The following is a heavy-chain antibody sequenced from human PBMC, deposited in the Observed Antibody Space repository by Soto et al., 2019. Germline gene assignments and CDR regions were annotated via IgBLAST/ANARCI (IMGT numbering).Heavy chain of an antibody. J-gene: IGHJ4*02. D-gene: IGHD3-10*01. CDR1: GGSISSSNW. CDR2: IYYSGST. V-gene: IGHV4-4*02. Sequence: SETLSLTCAVSGGSISSSNWWSWVRQPPGKGLEWIGNIYYSGSTYYNPSLKSRVTISVDTSKNQFSLKLTSVTAADTAVYYCASSEFHWGQGTLVTVSS. CDR3: ASSEFH.